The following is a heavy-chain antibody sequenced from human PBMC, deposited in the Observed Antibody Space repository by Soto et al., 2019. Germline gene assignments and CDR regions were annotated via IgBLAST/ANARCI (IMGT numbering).Heavy chain of an antibody. Sequence: PGESLKISCKGSGYSFTSYWISWVRQMPGKGLEWMGRIDPSDSYTNYSPSFQGHVTISADKSISTAYLQWSSLKASDTAMYYCARHDYYDSSGLSGYAFDIWGQGTMVT. CDR2: IDPSDSYT. CDR3: ARHDYYDSSGLSGYAFDI. CDR1: GYSFTSYW. V-gene: IGHV5-10-1*01. J-gene: IGHJ3*02. D-gene: IGHD3-22*01.